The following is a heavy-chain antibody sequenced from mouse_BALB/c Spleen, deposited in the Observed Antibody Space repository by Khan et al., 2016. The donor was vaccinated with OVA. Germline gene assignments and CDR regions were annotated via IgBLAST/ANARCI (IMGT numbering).Heavy chain of an antibody. CDR3: ARTARIKY. V-gene: IGHV3-1*02. Sequence: EVQLQESGPGLVKPSQSLSLTCTVTGYSFTSGYGWNWIRQFPGNKLEWMGYITYSGSTNYNPSLRSRISITRDTSKNQFFLQLNSVTTEDTATYYCARTARIKYWGQGTTLTVSS. CDR2: ITYSGST. CDR1: GYSFTSGYG. J-gene: IGHJ2*01. D-gene: IGHD1-2*01.